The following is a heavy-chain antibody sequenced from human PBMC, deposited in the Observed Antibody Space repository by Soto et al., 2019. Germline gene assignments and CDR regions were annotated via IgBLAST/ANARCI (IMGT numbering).Heavy chain of an antibody. Sequence: QLQLQESGPGLVKPSETLSLTCTVSGGSITSSSYYWGWIRQPPGKGLEWIGSIYYSGSTYYNPSLNRRVTISVDTSKNQCSLKRSSVTAADTAVYYCARHTIVVVPAAMVGGGPRPSYFECWGQGTLVTVSS. CDR2: IYYSGST. J-gene: IGHJ4*02. D-gene: IGHD2-2*01. CDR3: ARHTIVVVPAAMVGGGPRPSYFEC. CDR1: GGSITSSSYY. V-gene: IGHV4-39*01.